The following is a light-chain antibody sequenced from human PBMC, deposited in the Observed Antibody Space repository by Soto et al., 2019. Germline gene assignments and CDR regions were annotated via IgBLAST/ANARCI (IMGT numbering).Light chain of an antibody. CDR2: GAT. CDR1: QDVGSK. J-gene: IGKJ1*01. V-gene: IGKV3-15*01. CDR3: QQCNDSPPWT. Sequence: EIVMTQSPATLSVSPGERATLSSRASQDVGSKLAWYQQKPGQAPRLLIYGATTRATGIPARFSGSGSGTQFTLTISSLQSEDFAVYYCQQCNDSPPWTFGQGTKVDIK.